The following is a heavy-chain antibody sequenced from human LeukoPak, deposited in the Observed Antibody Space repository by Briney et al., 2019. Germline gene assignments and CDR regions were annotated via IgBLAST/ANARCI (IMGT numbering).Heavy chain of an antibody. CDR1: GFTFSSYG. CDR3: AKGAWADY. Sequence: GRSLRLSCAASGFTFSSYGMHWVRQAPGKGLEWVAVISYDGSNKYYADSVKGRFTISRDNSKSTLYLQMNSLRAEDTAVYYCAKGAWADYWGQGTLVTVSS. J-gene: IGHJ4*02. V-gene: IGHV3-30*18. CDR2: ISYDGSNK.